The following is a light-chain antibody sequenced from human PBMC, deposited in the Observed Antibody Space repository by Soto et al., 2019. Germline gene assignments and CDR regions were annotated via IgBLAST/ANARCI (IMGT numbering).Light chain of an antibody. CDR1: SKDVGNYNV. CDR3: CSYTSLDTLV. Sequence: QSALTQPASVSGSPGQSITISCTGTSKDVGNYNVVSWYQHHPDTAPKVIIFEDSKRPSGVSNRFSGSRSGNTASLTISGLQAEHEAEYYCCSYTSLDTLVFGGGTQLTVL. V-gene: IGLV2-23*01. J-gene: IGLJ2*01. CDR2: EDS.